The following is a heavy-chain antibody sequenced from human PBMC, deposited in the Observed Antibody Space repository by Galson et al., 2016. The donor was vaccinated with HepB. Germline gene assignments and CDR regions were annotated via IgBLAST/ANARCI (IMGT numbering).Heavy chain of an antibody. J-gene: IGHJ4*02. CDR2: IDYSGTT. Sequence: LSLTCAVYGGPFSGYYWTWIRQPPGKGLEWIGDIDYSGTTNYNPSLRSRVGVPVDTSKNQFYLRLNSVTAADTAVYYCARGRGRLRWGGVFDYWGQGALVTVSS. CDR1: GGPFSGYY. V-gene: IGHV4-34*01. CDR3: ARGRGRLRWGGVFDY. D-gene: IGHD3-3*01.